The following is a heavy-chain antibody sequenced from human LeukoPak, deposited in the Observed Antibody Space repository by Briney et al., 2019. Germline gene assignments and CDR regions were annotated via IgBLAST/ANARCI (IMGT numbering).Heavy chain of an antibody. J-gene: IGHJ3*02. V-gene: IGHV4-61*02. Sequence: PSQTLSLTCTVSGGSISSGSYYWSWIRQPAGKGLEWIGRIYTSGSTNYNPSLKSRVTMSVDTSKNQFSLKLSSVTAADTAVYYCASYGPGAAFDIWGQGTMVTVSS. D-gene: IGHD4-17*01. CDR3: ASYGPGAAFDI. CDR2: IYTSGST. CDR1: GGSISSGSYY.